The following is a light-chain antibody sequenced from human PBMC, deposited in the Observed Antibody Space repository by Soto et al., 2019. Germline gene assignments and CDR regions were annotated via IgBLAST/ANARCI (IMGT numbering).Light chain of an antibody. CDR3: QQYNSYSRT. J-gene: IGKJ1*01. CDR1: QTITTW. CDR2: AAS. Sequence: DIQMTQSPSNLSASVGDRVTITCRASQTITTWLAWYQQKPGKAPKLLIHAASTLESGVPSRFSGSGSGTEFTLTISSLQPDDFATYYCQQYNSYSRTFGQGTKVDIK. V-gene: IGKV1-5*01.